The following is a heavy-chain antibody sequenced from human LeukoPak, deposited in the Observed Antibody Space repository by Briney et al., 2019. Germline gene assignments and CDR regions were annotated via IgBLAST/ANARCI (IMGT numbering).Heavy chain of an antibody. V-gene: IGHV4-4*02. Sequence: PSGTLSLTCTVSGGSISNNSWWSWVRQPPGKWLEWIGEIYHSGSTNYNPSLKSRVTMSVDKSKNQISLKLNSVTAADTAVYYCARRSSNLFDYYMDVWGKGTTVTVSS. CDR3: ARRSSNLFDYYMDV. J-gene: IGHJ6*03. CDR2: IYHSGST. D-gene: IGHD4-11*01. CDR1: GGSISNNSW.